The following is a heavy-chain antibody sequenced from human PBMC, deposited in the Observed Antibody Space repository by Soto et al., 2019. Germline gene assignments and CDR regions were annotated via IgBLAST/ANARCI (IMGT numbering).Heavy chain of an antibody. Sequence: QITLKESGPTLVKPTQTLTLTCTFSGFSLSTRGEGVGWIRQPPGKALEWLGLIYWDDDMHYSPSLKTRLTIIKDTSKNQVVLTLTNMGPGDTATYYCAHNHDSGSGPRLGSFDPWGQGTLVTVSS. J-gene: IGHJ5*02. CDR1: GFSLSTRGEG. V-gene: IGHV2-5*02. D-gene: IGHD3-10*01. CDR3: AHNHDSGSGPRLGSFDP. CDR2: IYWDDDM.